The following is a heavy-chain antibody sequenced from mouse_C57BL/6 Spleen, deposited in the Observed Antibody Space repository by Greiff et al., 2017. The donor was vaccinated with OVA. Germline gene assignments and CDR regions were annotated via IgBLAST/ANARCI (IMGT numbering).Heavy chain of an antibody. CDR2: IDPEDGDT. CDR1: GFNIKDYY. V-gene: IGHV14-1*01. Sequence: EVQLQQSGAELVRPGASVKLSCTASGFNIKDYYMHWVKQRPEQGLEWIGRIDPEDGDTEYAPKFQGKATMTADTSSNTAYLQLSSLTSDATAVYYCTTFYSNWWLAYWGQGTLVTVSA. J-gene: IGHJ3*01. CDR3: TTFYSNWWLAY. D-gene: IGHD2-5*01.